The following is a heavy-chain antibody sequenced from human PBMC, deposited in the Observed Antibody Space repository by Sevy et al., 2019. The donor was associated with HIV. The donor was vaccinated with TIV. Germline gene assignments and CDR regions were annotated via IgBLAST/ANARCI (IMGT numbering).Heavy chain of an antibody. CDR2: FDPEDGET. J-gene: IGHJ5*02. D-gene: IGHD2-15*01. CDR1: GYTLTELS. Sequence: ASVKVSCKVSGYTLTELSMHWVRQAPGKGLEWMGGFDPEDGETVYAQTFQGRVTVTEDTSTDTAYMGLSSLRSEDTAVYYCATNSRYFSGSTFYSAEGLFDPWGQGTLVTVSS. CDR3: ATNSRYFSGSTFYSAEGLFDP. V-gene: IGHV1-24*01.